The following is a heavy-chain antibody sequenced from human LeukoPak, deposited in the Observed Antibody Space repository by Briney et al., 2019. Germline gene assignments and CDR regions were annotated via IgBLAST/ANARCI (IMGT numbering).Heavy chain of an antibody. CDR1: GFTFSSYE. CDR3: ARKNWYNFDY. Sequence: GGSLRLSCAASGFTFSSYEMNWVRQAPGKGLEWVSYISSSGSTIYYADSVKGRFTISRDNAKNSLYLQMNSLRAEDTAVYYCARKNWYNFDYWGQGTLVTVSS. D-gene: IGHD1/OR15-1a*01. CDR2: ISSSGSTI. V-gene: IGHV3-48*03. J-gene: IGHJ4*02.